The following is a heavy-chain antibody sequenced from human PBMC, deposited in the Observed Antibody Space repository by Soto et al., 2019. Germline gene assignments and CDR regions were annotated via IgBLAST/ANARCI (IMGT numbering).Heavy chain of an antibody. D-gene: IGHD2-21*02. CDR3: ARVGMYCGGDCSAGYYYYYGMDV. J-gene: IGHJ6*02. CDR1: GGPFSSYA. V-gene: IGHV1-69*13. Sequence: GGSVKGSCKASGGPFSSYAISLVREAPGQGLEWIGGIIPIFGTANYAQKFQGRVTITADESTSTAYMELSSLRSEETAVYYCARVGMYCGGDCSAGYYYYYGMDVWGQGTTVTVSS. CDR2: IIPIFGTA.